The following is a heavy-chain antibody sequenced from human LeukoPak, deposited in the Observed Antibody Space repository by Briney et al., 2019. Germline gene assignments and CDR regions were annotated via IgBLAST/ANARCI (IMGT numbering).Heavy chain of an antibody. CDR2: LSGSGAST. D-gene: IGHD2-15*01. Sequence: PGGSLRLSCVASGFTFGSYAMSWVRQAPGKGLEWVSALSGSGASTYYADSVKGRFTISRDNTKNTLFVQMNSLRAEDTAVYYCARGVGISSSWGQGTLVTVSS. J-gene: IGHJ4*02. CDR3: ARGVGISSS. CDR1: GFTFGSYA. V-gene: IGHV3-23*01.